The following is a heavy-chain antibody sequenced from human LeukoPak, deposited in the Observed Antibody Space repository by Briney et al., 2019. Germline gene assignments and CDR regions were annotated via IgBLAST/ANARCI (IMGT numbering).Heavy chain of an antibody. Sequence: GGSLRLSCAASGFTFSSYSMNWVRQAPGKGLEWVANIKQDGSEKYYVDSVKGRFTISRDNAKNSLYLQMNSLRAEDTAVYYCASSSWYGLDYWGQGTLVTVSS. J-gene: IGHJ4*02. D-gene: IGHD6-13*01. V-gene: IGHV3-7*01. CDR2: IKQDGSEK. CDR3: ASSSWYGLDY. CDR1: GFTFSSYS.